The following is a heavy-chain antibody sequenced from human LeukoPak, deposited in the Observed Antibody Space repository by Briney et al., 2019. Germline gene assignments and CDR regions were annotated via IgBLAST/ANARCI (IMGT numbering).Heavy chain of an antibody. D-gene: IGHD4-17*01. J-gene: IGHJ4*02. CDR3: ARVGGPYGDYYFDY. Sequence: ASVKVSCKASGYTFTGYYMHWVRQAPGQGLEWMGWINPNSGGTSYAQKFQGRVTMTRDTSISTAYMELSRLRSDDTAVYYCARVGGPYGDYYFDYWGQGTLVTVSS. V-gene: IGHV1-2*02. CDR1: GYTFTGYY. CDR2: INPNSGGT.